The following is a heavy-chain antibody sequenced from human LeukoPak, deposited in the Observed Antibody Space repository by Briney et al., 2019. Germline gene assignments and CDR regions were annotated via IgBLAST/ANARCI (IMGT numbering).Heavy chain of an antibody. Sequence: PSETLSLTCTVSGGSISSYYWTWIRQSPGKGLEWIGTIFYSGSTYYNPSLKSRGTISVDTSKNQFSLNLSSVTAADTAVYYCATQILLCHYYWGQGTLVTVSS. V-gene: IGHV4-59*04. J-gene: IGHJ4*02. CDR3: ATQILLCHYY. CDR2: IFYSGST. D-gene: IGHD2/OR15-2a*01. CDR1: GGSISSYY.